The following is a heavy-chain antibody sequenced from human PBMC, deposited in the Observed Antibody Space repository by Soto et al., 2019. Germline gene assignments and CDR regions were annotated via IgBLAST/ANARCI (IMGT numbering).Heavy chain of an antibody. Sequence: QVQLVESGGGVVQPGRSLRLSCAASGFTFSSYAMHWVRQAPGKGLEWVAIISYDGSNKYYADSVKGRFTISRDNSKNTVYLQMNSLRAEDTAVYYWARGQSTRDTAMAYGMDVWGQGNTVTVSS. CDR2: ISYDGSNK. CDR1: GFTFSSYA. V-gene: IGHV3-30-3*01. CDR3: ARGQSTRDTAMAYGMDV. D-gene: IGHD5-18*01. J-gene: IGHJ6*02.